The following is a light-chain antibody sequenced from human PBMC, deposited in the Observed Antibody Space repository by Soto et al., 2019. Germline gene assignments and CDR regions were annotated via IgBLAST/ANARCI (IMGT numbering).Light chain of an antibody. V-gene: IGKV1-5*03. CDR1: QSISTW. CDR3: QQYNSYWWT. J-gene: IGKJ1*01. CDR2: KAS. Sequence: DIQMTQSPSTLSASVGDRVTITCRASQSISTWLAWYQQKPGKAPKVLIYKASSLQSGVPLRFSGSGSGTEFTLTISRLQPDDFATDYCQQYNSYWWTFGQGTKVEIK.